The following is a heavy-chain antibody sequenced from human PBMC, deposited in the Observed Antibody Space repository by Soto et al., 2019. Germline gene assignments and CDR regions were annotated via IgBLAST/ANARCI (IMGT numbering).Heavy chain of an antibody. CDR1: GFTFSTDA. CDR3: AKATGDAFDI. V-gene: IGHV3-23*01. J-gene: IGHJ3*02. CDR2: ITDSAST. Sequence: EVQLWDSGGGLVQPGGSLRLSCAASGFTFSTDAMGWVRQAPGKGLEWVSVITDSASTYFADSVKGRFTSSRDNSKNTLYLQINTLSAEDTAVYYCAKATGDAFDIWGQGPLVTVSS.